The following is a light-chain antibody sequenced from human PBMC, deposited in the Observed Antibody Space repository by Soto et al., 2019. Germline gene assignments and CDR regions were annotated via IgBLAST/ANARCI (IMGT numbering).Light chain of an antibody. CDR3: QQYNSYAIT. V-gene: IGKV1-5*01. Sequence: DIQMPQSPSTLSASVGDRVTITCRASQSISSWLAWYQQKPGKAPKLLIYDASSLESGVPSRFSGSGSGTEFTLTISSLQPDDFATYYCQQYNSYAITFGQGTRLGI. CDR2: DAS. CDR1: QSISSW. J-gene: IGKJ5*01.